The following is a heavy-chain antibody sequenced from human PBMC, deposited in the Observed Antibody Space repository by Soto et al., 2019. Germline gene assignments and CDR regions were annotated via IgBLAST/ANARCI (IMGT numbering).Heavy chain of an antibody. Sequence: QVQLQESGPGLVKPSQTLSLTCTVSGGSISSGDYYWSWIRQPPGKGLEWIGYIYYSGSTYYNPSLKSRVTISVDTSKNQFSLKLSSVTAADTAVYYCARDGLLPYGDPSGAFDIWGQGTMVTVSS. CDR2: IYYSGST. V-gene: IGHV4-30-4*01. J-gene: IGHJ3*02. CDR1: GGSISSGDYY. CDR3: ARDGLLPYGDPSGAFDI. D-gene: IGHD4-17*01.